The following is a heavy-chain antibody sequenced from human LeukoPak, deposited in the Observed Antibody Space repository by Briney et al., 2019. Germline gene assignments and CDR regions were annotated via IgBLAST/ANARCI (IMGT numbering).Heavy chain of an antibody. CDR3: AREAYYDSSGYYVELNAFDI. J-gene: IGHJ3*02. CDR2: ISSSSTI. Sequence: GGSLRLSCAASGFTFSSYGMTWVRQAPGKGLEWVSYISSSSTIYYADSVKGRFTISRDNAKNSLYLQMNSLRAEDTAVYYCAREAYYDSSGYYVELNAFDIWGQGTMVTVSS. D-gene: IGHD3-22*01. CDR1: GFTFSSYG. V-gene: IGHV3-48*01.